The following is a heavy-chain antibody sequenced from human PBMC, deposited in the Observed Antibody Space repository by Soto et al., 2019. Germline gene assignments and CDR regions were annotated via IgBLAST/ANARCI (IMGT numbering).Heavy chain of an antibody. D-gene: IGHD2-15*01. CDR3: APHVYCSGGSCHYDAFDI. Sequence: EVQLLESGGGLVQPGESLRLSCAVSGFIFGNYMMTWVRQAPGKGLEWVSTISESGDSTYYADSVKGRFTISRDSSKNTLYLQMDSLGAEDTAVYYCAPHVYCSGGSCHYDAFDIWGQGTMVTVSS. CDR1: GFIFGNYM. CDR2: ISESGDST. V-gene: IGHV3-23*01. J-gene: IGHJ3*02.